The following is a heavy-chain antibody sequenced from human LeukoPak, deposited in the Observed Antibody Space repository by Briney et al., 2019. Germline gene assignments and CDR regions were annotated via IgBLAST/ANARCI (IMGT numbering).Heavy chain of an antibody. CDR1: GFAFSSYW. D-gene: IGHD2-2*01. Sequence: GGSLRLSCAASGFAFSSYWMSWVRQAPGKGLEWVANINQDGSEKYYVDSVKGRFTISRDNAKNSLYLQMNSLRAEDTAVYYCAREGYCSSTSCYGGAFDIWGQGTMVTVSS. CDR2: INQDGSEK. CDR3: AREGYCSSTSCYGGAFDI. J-gene: IGHJ3*02. V-gene: IGHV3-7*01.